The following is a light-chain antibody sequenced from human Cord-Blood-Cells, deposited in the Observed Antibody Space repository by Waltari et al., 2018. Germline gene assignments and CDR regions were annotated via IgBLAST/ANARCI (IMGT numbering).Light chain of an antibody. CDR2: KDS. J-gene: IGLJ3*02. V-gene: IGLV3-25*03. CDR3: QSADSSGTYPV. Sequence: SNELQQPPPVSVSPGQTARTTCSGDALPKQNAYWYQQKPGQAPVLVIYKDSEKPSGIPERFSGSSSGTTVTLTISGVQAEDEADYYCQSADSSGTYPVFGGGTKLTVL. CDR1: ALPKQN.